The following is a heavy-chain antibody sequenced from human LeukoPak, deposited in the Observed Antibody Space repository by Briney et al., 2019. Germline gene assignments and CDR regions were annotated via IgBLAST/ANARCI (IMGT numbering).Heavy chain of an antibody. CDR3: AKDMRYYYDSSGYLGSVFDY. V-gene: IGHV3-23*01. CDR1: GFTFSSYA. D-gene: IGHD3-22*01. CDR2: ISGSGGST. Sequence: GGSLRLSCAASGFTFSSYAMSWVRQAPGKGLEWVSAISGSGGSTYYADSVKGRFTISRDNSKNTLYLQMNSLRAEDTALYYCAKDMRYYYDSSGYLGSVFDYWGQGTLVTVSS. J-gene: IGHJ4*02.